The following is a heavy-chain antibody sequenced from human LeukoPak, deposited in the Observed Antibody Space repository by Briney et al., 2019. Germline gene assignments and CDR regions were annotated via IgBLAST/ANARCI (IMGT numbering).Heavy chain of an antibody. D-gene: IGHD6-6*01. CDR3: ARRGGSSSRRSPIDY. V-gene: IGHV3-7*01. Sequence: GGSLRLSCVASGFTFSSYWMSWVRQAPGKGLECVANIKQDGSQRYYVDSVRGRFTISRDNAKNSLFLQMNGLRAEDTAVYYCARRGGSSSRRSPIDYWGQGTLVTVSS. J-gene: IGHJ4*02. CDR1: GFTFSSYW. CDR2: IKQDGSQR.